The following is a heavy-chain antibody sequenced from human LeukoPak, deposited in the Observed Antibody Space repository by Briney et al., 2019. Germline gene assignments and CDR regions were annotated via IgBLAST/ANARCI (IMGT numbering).Heavy chain of an antibody. CDR3: ARAVNWNGGDFDY. CDR2: INPNSGGT. D-gene: IGHD1-20*01. J-gene: IGHJ4*02. Sequence: ASVTLSCTSSGYTVTIYCMHWVRQAPGQGLGWMGWINPNSGGTNYAKKCQGRVTMTRDTSISTVYMELSRLRSDDTAVYYCARAVNWNGGDFDYWGQGTLVTVSS. V-gene: IGHV1-2*02. CDR1: GYTVTIYC.